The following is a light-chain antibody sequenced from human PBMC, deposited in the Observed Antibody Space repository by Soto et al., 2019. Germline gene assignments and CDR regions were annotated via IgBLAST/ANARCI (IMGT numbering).Light chain of an antibody. CDR2: SNN. Sequence: QSVLTQPPSASGTPGQRVTISCSGSSSNIGSNYVYWYQQLPGTAPKLLIYSNNQRPSGVPDRFSGSKSGTSASLAISGLRSEDEADYYCAAWDDSLLFGGGTKLTVL. CDR3: AAWDDSLL. CDR1: SSNIGSNY. J-gene: IGLJ3*02. V-gene: IGLV1-47*02.